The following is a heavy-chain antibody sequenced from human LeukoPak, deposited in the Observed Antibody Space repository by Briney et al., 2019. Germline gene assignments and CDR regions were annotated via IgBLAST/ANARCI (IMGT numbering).Heavy chain of an antibody. J-gene: IGHJ4*02. CDR3: ARETSSSTWGFDY. D-gene: IGHD6-6*01. CDR1: GDSVSSNSAA. V-gene: IGHV6-1*01. CDR2: TFYRSKWYN. Sequence: SQTLSLTCAISGDSVSSNSAAWNWIRQSPSRGLEWLGRTFYRSKWYNDYAASVKSRVTVNPDTSKNQFSLQLNSVTPEDTAMYYCARETSSSTWGFDYWGQGTLVTASS.